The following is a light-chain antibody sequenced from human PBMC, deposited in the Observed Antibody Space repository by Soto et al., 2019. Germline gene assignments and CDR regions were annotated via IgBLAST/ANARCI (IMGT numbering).Light chain of an antibody. V-gene: IGLV2-14*03. CDR1: SSDVGGYNY. J-gene: IGLJ2*01. CDR2: DVN. Sequence: QSALTQPASMSGSPGQSITISCTGTSSDVGGYNYVSWYRQHPGKAPKLMIYDVNNRPSGVSNRFSGSKSGNTGSLTISGLQAEDEADYYCSSHSSSSTLVVFGGGTKVTVL. CDR3: SSHSSSSTLVV.